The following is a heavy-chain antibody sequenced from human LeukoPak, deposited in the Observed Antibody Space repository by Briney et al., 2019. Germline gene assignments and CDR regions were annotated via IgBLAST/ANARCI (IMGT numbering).Heavy chain of an antibody. CDR1: GGSISSYY. CDR2: IYYSGST. D-gene: IGHD5-24*01. J-gene: IGHJ4*02. Sequence: SETLSLTCTVSGGSISSYYWSWIRQPPGKGLEWIGYIYYSGSTNYNPSLKSRVTISVDTSKNQFSLKLSSVTAADTAVYYCARDAAGDGYHSGIDYWGQGTLVTVSS. V-gene: IGHV4-59*12. CDR3: ARDAAGDGYHSGIDY.